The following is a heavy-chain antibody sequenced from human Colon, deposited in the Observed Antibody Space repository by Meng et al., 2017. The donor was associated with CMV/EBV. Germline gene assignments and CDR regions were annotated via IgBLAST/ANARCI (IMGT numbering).Heavy chain of an antibody. V-gene: IGHV1-18*01. CDR1: GYTFSNFV. Sequence: QVQLVQSGAEMTKPGASGKVSCNASGYTFSNFVISWLRQAPGQGLEWMGWISAYNGNTNYAQNFQGRLTVTTDTSTNTAYMELTRLRSDDTAVYFCARGGYISSWYVAPDYWGQGTLVTVSS. CDR2: ISAYNGNT. CDR3: ARGGYISSWYVAPDY. D-gene: IGHD6-13*01. J-gene: IGHJ4*02.